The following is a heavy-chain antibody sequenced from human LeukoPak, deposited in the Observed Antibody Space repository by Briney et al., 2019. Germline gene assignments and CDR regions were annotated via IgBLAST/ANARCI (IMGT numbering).Heavy chain of an antibody. CDR1: GDSISLFY. V-gene: IGHV4-59*01. J-gene: IGHJ5*02. CDR2: IHYSGRT. D-gene: IGHD5-18*01. CDR3: ARVSPDTATDYGWFDP. Sequence: SETLSLTCIVSGDSISLFYWSWIRQPPGKGLEWIGYIHYSGRTNYNPSLKSRVTMSLDTSKNHFSLKLRSVTAADTAVYYRARVSPDTATDYGWFDPWGQGSLVTVSS.